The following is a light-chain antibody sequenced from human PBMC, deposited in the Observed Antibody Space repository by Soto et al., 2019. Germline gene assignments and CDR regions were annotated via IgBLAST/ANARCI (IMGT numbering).Light chain of an antibody. CDR3: QQRSNWLSIT. CDR1: QSVSSSY. CDR2: DAS. J-gene: IGKJ5*01. V-gene: IGKV3-11*01. Sequence: EIVLTQSPGTLSLSPGERATLSCRASQSVSSSYSAWYQQKPGQAPRLLIYDASNRATGIPARFSGSGSGTDFTLTISSLEPEDFAVYYCQQRSNWLSITFGQGTRLEIK.